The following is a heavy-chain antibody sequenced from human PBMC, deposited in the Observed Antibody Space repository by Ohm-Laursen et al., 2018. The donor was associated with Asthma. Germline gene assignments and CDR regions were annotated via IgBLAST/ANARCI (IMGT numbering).Heavy chain of an antibody. D-gene: IGHD3-16*01. Sequence: SLRLSCAASGFSFSTYGMHWVRQAPGKGLEWVAAMLHEGSNKYYADSVQGRFTISRDNSKDTLYLQMNSLRADDTAVYYCAKDWGVPHYAFDIWGQGSLVTVSS. CDR2: MLHEGSNK. CDR1: GFSFSTYG. V-gene: IGHV3-30*18. J-gene: IGHJ3*02. CDR3: AKDWGVPHYAFDI.